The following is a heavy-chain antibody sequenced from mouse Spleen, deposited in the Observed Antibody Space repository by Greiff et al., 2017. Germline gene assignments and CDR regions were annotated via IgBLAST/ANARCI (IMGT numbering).Heavy chain of an antibody. CDR1: GYTFTSYW. CDR2: INPSNGGT. D-gene: IGHD1-2*01. V-gene: IGHV1-53*01. Sequence: VQLQQSGTELVKPGASVKLSCKASGYTFTSYWMHWVKQRPGQGLEWIGNINPSNGGTNYNEKFKSKATLTVDKSSSTAYMQLSSLTSEDSAVYYCARFTTVTWYFDVWGTGTTVTVSS. J-gene: IGHJ1*03. CDR3: ARFTTVTWYFDV.